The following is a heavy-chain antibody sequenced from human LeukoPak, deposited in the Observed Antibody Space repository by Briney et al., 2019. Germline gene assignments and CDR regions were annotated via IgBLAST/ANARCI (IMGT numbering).Heavy chain of an antibody. CDR2: IRFDGSRT. V-gene: IGHV3-30*02. CDR3: ARVTVYDSSSGPLTY. Sequence: PGGSLRLSCAASGFTFSSYGMQWVRQAPDKGLEWVAFIRFDGSRTYYADSVKGRFTISRDNSKNTLYLQMNSLRPEDTALYYCARVTVYDSSSGPLTYWGQGTLVTVSS. CDR1: GFTFSSYG. D-gene: IGHD6-6*01. J-gene: IGHJ4*02.